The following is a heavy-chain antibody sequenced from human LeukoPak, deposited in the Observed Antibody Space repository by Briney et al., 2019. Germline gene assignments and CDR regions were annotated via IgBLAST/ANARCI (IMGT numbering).Heavy chain of an antibody. V-gene: IGHV3-20*04. D-gene: IGHD3-9*01. Sequence: GGSLRLSCAASGFTFDDYGMSWVRQAPGKGLEWVSGINWNGGSTGYADSVKGRFTISRDNAKNSLYLQMNSLRAEDTALYYCARGPYNYDILTGLEFDYWGQGTLVTVSS. J-gene: IGHJ4*02. CDR2: INWNGGST. CDR1: GFTFDDYG. CDR3: ARGPYNYDILTGLEFDY.